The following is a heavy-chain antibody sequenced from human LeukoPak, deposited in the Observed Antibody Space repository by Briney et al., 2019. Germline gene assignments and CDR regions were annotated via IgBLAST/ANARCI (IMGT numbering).Heavy chain of an antibody. CDR3: ARGSSFDGYCSAGACDAGYYDA. CDR1: GESFSAYF. Sequence: SETLSLTCAVYGESFSAYFWNWIRQAPGKPLEYIGEINHRGSSHYNPSLKTRVSLSVDTSKNQFSLRLTSVTAADTAVYFCARGSSFDGYCSAGACDAGYYDAWGQGTPVTVSS. CDR2: INHRGSS. J-gene: IGHJ5*02. V-gene: IGHV4-34*01. D-gene: IGHD2-15*01.